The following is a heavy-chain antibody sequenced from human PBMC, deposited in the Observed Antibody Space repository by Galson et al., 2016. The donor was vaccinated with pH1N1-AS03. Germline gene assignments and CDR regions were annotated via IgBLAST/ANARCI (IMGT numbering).Heavy chain of an antibody. CDR3: ARHPYNSSPLYYYFYYMDV. CDR2: IYYSGSA. V-gene: IGHV4-39*01. Sequence: TLSLPCTVSGGSLSNSNYYWGWIRQPPGKGLEWIGSIYYSGSAYYNPSLKSRVTITIDTSKNQFSLRLSSVTAADTAVYYCARHPYNSSPLYYYFYYMDVWGKGTTVIVSS. J-gene: IGHJ6*03. CDR1: GGSLSNSNYY. D-gene: IGHD6-13*01.